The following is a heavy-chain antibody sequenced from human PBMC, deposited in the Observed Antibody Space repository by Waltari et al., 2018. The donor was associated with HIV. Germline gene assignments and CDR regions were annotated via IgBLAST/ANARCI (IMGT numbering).Heavy chain of an antibody. CDR3: ARDPLGELSYYFDY. D-gene: IGHD3-16*02. V-gene: IGHV3-30*04. Sequence: QVPLVESGGGVVQPGRSLSRSCAACGFTFSSYARHWVRQAPGKGLEWVAVISYDGSNKYYADSVKGRFTISRDNSKNTLYLQMNSLRAEDTAVYYCARDPLGELSYYFDYWGQGTLVTVSS. J-gene: IGHJ4*02. CDR2: ISYDGSNK. CDR1: GFTFSSYA.